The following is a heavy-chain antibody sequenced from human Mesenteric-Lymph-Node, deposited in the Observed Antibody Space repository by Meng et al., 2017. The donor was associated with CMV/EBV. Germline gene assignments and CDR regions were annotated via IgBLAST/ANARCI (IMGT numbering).Heavy chain of an antibody. D-gene: IGHD1-26*01. J-gene: IGHJ4*02. Sequence: GESLKISCVASGFNFRTYGMNWVRQAPGKGLEWVSSISSGSTYGHYADSVKGRFTISRDNANNLLYLQMNSLRGEDTGVYYCARDRSRGSSVDFGDWGQGTLVTVSS. CDR2: ISSGSTYG. CDR1: GFNFRTYG. CDR3: ARDRSRGSSVDFGD. V-gene: IGHV3-21*06.